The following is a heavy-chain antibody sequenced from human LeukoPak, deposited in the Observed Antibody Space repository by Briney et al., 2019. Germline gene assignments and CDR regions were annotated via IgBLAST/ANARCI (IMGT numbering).Heavy chain of an antibody. J-gene: IGHJ4*02. V-gene: IGHV1-8*01. CDR3: ARGLQTYYYGSGALGY. Sequence: ASVKVSCKASGYTFTSYDINWVRQATGQGLEWMGWINPNSGNTGYAQKFQGRVTMTRNTSISTAYMELSSLRSEDTAVYYCARGLQTYYYGSGALGYWGQGTLVTVSS. CDR1: GYTFTSYD. CDR2: INPNSGNT. D-gene: IGHD3-10*01.